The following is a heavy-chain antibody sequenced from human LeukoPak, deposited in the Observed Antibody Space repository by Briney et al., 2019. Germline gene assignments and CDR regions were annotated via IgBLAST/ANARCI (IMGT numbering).Heavy chain of an antibody. Sequence: PGGSLRLSCAASGFTFSSYWMSWVRQAPGKGLEWVANIKQHGSEQYYVDSVKGRFTISRDNAKNSLYLQMDSLRAEDTAVYYCATIASTARSFDYWGQGTLVTVSS. CDR3: ATIASTARSFDY. J-gene: IGHJ4*02. D-gene: IGHD4-17*01. CDR1: GFTFSSYW. V-gene: IGHV3-7*02. CDR2: IKQHGSEQ.